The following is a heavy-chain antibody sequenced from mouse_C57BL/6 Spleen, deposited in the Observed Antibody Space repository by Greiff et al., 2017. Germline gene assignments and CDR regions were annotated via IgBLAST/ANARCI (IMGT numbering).Heavy chain of an antibody. CDR1: GYSFTGYF. D-gene: IGHD1-1*01. V-gene: IGHV1-20*01. J-gene: IGHJ2*01. CDR3: ARDSGTVVALYYFDY. Sequence: DVKLQESGPELVKPGDSVKISCKASGYSFTGYFMNWVMQSHGKSLEWIGRINPYNGDTFYNQKFKGKATLTVDKSSSTAHMELRSLTSEDSAVYYCARDSGTVVALYYFDYWGQGTTLTVSS. CDR2: INPYNGDT.